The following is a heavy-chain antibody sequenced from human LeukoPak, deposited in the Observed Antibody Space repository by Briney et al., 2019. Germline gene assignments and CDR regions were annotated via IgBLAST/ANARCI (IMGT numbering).Heavy chain of an antibody. CDR3: ASDGAYAMAV. D-gene: IGHD1-26*01. V-gene: IGHV3-20*04. CDR2: IDWNGAST. CDR1: GFTFDDYG. Sequence: GGSLRLSCAASGFTFDDYGMSWVRQVAGQGLEWVSGIDWNGASTGYADSVKGRFTISRDNAKKSLYLQTNSLRAEDTAVYYCASDGAYAMAVWGQGTTVTVSS. J-gene: IGHJ6*02.